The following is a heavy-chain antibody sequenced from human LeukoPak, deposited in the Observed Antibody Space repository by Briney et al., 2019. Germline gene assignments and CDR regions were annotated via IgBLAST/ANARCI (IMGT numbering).Heavy chain of an antibody. V-gene: IGHV4-31*03. CDR3: ARACQHSSGSNYKKAEYFQH. CDR1: GGSISSGGYY. Sequence: SQTLSLTCTVSGGSISSGGYYWSWIRQHPGKGLGWIGYIYYSGSTYYNPSLKSRVTISVDTSKNQFSLKLSSVTAADTAVYYCARACQHSSGSNYKKAEYFQHWGQGTLVTVSS. J-gene: IGHJ1*01. CDR2: IYYSGST. D-gene: IGHD6-19*01.